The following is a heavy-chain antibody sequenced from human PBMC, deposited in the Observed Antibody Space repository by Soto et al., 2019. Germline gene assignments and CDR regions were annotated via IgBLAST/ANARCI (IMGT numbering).Heavy chain of an antibody. CDR2: IYYSGST. CDR1: GGSISSGGYY. D-gene: IGHD2-15*01. CDR3: ARVGIVVVVAATPVRAFDI. V-gene: IGHV4-31*03. J-gene: IGHJ3*02. Sequence: QVQLQESGPGLVKPSQTLSLTCTVSGGSISSGGYYWSWIRQHPGKGLEWIGDIYYSGSTYYNPSLKSRVTISVDTSKNQFSLKLSSVTAADTAVYYCARVGIVVVVAATPVRAFDIWGQGTMVTVSS.